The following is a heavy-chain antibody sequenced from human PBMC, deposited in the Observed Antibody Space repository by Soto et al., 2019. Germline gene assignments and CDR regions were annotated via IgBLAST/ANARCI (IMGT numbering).Heavy chain of an antibody. CDR3: ARGRSRGPYYYDSSGYYSFDY. Sequence: PGGSLRLSCAASGFTFSSYDMHWVRQATGKGLEWVSAIGTAGDTYYPGSVKGRFTISRENAKNSLYLQMNSLRAGDTAVYYCARGRSRGPYYYDSSGYYSFDYWGQGTLVTVSS. V-gene: IGHV3-13*01. J-gene: IGHJ4*02. CDR2: IGTAGDT. CDR1: GFTFSSYD. D-gene: IGHD3-22*01.